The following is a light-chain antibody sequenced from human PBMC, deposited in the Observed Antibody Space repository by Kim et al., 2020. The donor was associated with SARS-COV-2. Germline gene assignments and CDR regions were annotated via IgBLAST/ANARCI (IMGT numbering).Light chain of an antibody. CDR2: GAS. V-gene: IGKV3-15*01. J-gene: IGKJ4*01. CDR3: QQYNDWPLIT. Sequence: IVMTQSPATLSMSPGERVTLSCRASQSVRNNLAWYQQRPGQAPRLLLYGASTRATDIPARFSGSGSGTEFTLTIRSLQSEDLAVYYCQQYNDWPLITFGGGTKVDIK. CDR1: QSVRNN.